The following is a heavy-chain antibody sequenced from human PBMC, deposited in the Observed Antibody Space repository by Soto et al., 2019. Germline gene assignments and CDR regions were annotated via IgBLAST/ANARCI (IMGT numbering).Heavy chain of an antibody. V-gene: IGHV4-30-4*01. CDR3: ASAKVLRFLEWFTNYYYYGMDV. D-gene: IGHD3-3*01. Sequence: PSETLSLTCTVSGGSISSGDYYWSWIRHPPGKGLEWIGYIYYSGSTYYNPSLKSRVTISVDTSKNQFSLKLSSVTAADTAVYYCASAKVLRFLEWFTNYYYYGMDVWGQGTTVTVSS. CDR1: GGSISSGDYY. CDR2: IYYSGST. J-gene: IGHJ6*02.